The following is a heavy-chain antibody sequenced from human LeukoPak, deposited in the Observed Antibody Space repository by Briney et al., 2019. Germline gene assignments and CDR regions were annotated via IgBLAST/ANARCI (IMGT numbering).Heavy chain of an antibody. CDR1: GGSISSSSYY. V-gene: IGHV4-39*01. Sequence: SETLSLTCTVSGGSISSSSYYWGWIRQPPGKGLEWIGSMSYSGSTYYNPSLKSRVTISVDTSKNPLSLRLSSVTAADTAVYSCASGSAVAAPITYWGQGTLVIVSS. CDR3: ASGSAVAAPITY. CDR2: MSYSGST. D-gene: IGHD6-13*01. J-gene: IGHJ4*02.